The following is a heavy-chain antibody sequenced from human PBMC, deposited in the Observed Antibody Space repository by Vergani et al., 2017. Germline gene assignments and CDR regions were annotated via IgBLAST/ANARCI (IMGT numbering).Heavy chain of an antibody. J-gene: IGHJ3*02. Sequence: QVQLVESGGGVVQPGRSLRLSCAASGFTFSSYAMHWVRQAPGKGLEWVAVISYDGSNKYYADSVKGRFTISRDNSKYTLYLQMNSLRAEDTAVYYCAREWNITMVVVVMPGGHYAFDIWSQGTMVTVSS. CDR1: GFTFSSYA. CDR3: AREWNITMVVVVMPGGHYAFDI. CDR2: ISYDGSNK. V-gene: IGHV3-30-3*01. D-gene: IGHD3-22*01.